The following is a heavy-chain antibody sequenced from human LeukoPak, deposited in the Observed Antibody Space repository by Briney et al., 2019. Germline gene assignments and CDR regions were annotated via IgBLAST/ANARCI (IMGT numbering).Heavy chain of an antibody. V-gene: IGHV3-66*02. CDR2: IYSGGST. CDR3: ARDRGGGYDFWSGYYTFDY. J-gene: IGHJ4*02. D-gene: IGHD3-3*01. CDR1: GFTFDDYG. Sequence: GGSLRLSCAASGFTFDDYGMSWVRQAPGKGLEWVSVIYSGGSTYYADSVKGRFTISRDNSKNTLYLQMNSLRAEDTAVYYCARDRGGGYDFWSGYYTFDYWGQGTLVTVSS.